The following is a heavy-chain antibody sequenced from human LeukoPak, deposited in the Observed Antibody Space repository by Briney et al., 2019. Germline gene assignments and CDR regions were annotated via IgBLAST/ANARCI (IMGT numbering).Heavy chain of an antibody. D-gene: IGHD4-11*01. CDR3: ARLWDVTTSSFYYYYMDV. Sequence: GASVKVSCKASGYTFTSYGISWVRQAPGQGLEWMGWISAYNGNTNYAQKLQGRVTMTTDTSTSTAYMELRSLRSDDTAVYYCARLWDVTTSSFYYYYMDVWGKGTTVTISS. CDR1: GYTFTSYG. CDR2: ISAYNGNT. J-gene: IGHJ6*03. V-gene: IGHV1-18*01.